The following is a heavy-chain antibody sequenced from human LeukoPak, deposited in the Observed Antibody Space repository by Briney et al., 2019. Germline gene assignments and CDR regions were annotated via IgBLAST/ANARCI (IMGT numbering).Heavy chain of an antibody. CDR3: ARDLDYYDSSGYENNDY. Sequence: ASVKVSCKASGGTFSSYAISWVRQAPGQGLEWMGGIIPIFGTANYAQKFQGRVTMTRDTSTSTVYMELSSLRSEDTAVYYCARDLDYYDSSGYENNDYWGQGTLVTVSS. D-gene: IGHD3-22*01. V-gene: IGHV1-69*05. CDR1: GGTFSSYA. CDR2: IIPIFGTA. J-gene: IGHJ4*02.